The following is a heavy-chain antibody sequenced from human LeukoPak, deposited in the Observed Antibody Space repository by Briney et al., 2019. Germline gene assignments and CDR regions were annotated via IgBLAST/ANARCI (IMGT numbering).Heavy chain of an antibody. CDR3: ARVPYSSSWSYYGMDV. D-gene: IGHD6-13*01. CDR1: GGSINSNYYY. CDR2: IDYSGST. V-gene: IGHV4-39*07. Sequence: PSETLPLTCTVSGGSINSNYYYWGWIRQPPGKGLEWIGSIDYSGSTYYNPSLKSRVTISVDTSKNQFSLKMSSVTAADTAVYFCARVPYSSSWSYYGMDVWGQGTTVTVSS. J-gene: IGHJ6*02.